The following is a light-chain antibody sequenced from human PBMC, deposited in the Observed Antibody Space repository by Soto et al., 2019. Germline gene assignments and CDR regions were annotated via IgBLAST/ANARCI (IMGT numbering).Light chain of an antibody. J-gene: IGKJ3*01. Sequence: EIVLTQSPGTLSLSPGESATLSCKASESIYINSFAWYYQKPGQPPRLLIYGASTRATGIPDRFSGSGSGIDCVLSIDRLEVEDSGIYYCQQYGASPFTFGPGTRVDIK. CDR2: GAS. CDR1: ESIYINS. CDR3: QQYGASPFT. V-gene: IGKV3-20*01.